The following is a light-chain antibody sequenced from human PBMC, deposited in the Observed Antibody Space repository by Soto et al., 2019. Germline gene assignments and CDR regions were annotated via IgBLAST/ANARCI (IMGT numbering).Light chain of an antibody. CDR1: QGISTY. V-gene: IGKV1-39*01. CDR3: QQSYSTTWT. CDR2: AAS. J-gene: IGKJ1*01. Sequence: DIQMTQSPSSLSASVGDRVTITCRASQGISTYLNWYQQKPGKAPKLLIYAASSLQSGVPSRFSGSGSETDFTLTISSLQPEDFETYSCQQSYSTTWTFGQGTRWIS.